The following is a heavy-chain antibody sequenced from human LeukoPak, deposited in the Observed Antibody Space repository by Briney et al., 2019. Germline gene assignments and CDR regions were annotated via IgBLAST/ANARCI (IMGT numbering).Heavy chain of an antibody. CDR3: ARERDYDILTGYPGLFDY. J-gene: IGHJ4*02. CDR2: ISSSGSTI. Sequence: PGGSLRLSCAASGFTFSDYYMSWIRQAPGKGLEWVSYISSSGSTIYYADSVKGRFTISRDNAKSSLYLQMNSLRAEDTAVYYCARERDYDILTGYPGLFDYWGQGTLVTVSS. V-gene: IGHV3-11*04. D-gene: IGHD3-9*01. CDR1: GFTFSDYY.